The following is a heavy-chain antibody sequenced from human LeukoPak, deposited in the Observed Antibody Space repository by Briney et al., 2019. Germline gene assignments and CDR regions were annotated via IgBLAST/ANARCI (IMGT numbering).Heavy chain of an antibody. V-gene: IGHV4-34*01. J-gene: IGHJ4*02. CDR1: GGSFSGYC. CDR2: INHSGST. CDR3: ARQNFWSGYVDY. Sequence: SETLSLTCAVYGGSFSGYCWSWIRQPPGKGLEWIGEINHSGSTNYNPSLKSRVTISVDTSKNQFSLKLSSVTAADTAVYYCARQNFWSGYVDYWGQGTLVTVSS. D-gene: IGHD3-3*01.